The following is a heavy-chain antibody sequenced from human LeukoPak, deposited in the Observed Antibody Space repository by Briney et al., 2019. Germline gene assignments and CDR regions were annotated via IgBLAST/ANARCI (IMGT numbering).Heavy chain of an antibody. Sequence: GGSLRLSCAASGFTFSSYTINWVRQAPGKGLEWVSSISSSSGYIYYADSVKGRFTISRDNAKNSLYLQMNSLRAEDTAVYYCARDDKAMPGDYWGQGTLVTVSS. J-gene: IGHJ4*02. V-gene: IGHV3-21*01. CDR2: ISSSSGYI. CDR3: ARDDKAMPGDY. D-gene: IGHD2-2*01. CDR1: GFTFSSYT.